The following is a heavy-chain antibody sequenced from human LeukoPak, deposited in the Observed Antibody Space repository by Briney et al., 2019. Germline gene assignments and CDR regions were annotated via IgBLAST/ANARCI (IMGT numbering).Heavy chain of an antibody. CDR3: ARDGDSGGYYYGPFDN. CDR2: ISSSRRTI. Sequence: GGSLRLSCAASGFTFSDYYMSWIRQAPGKGLEWVSYISSSRRTINYADSVKGRFTISRDNAKNSLYLQMNNLRAEDTAVYYCARDGDSGGYYYGPFDNWGQGTLVTVSS. D-gene: IGHD3-22*01. CDR1: GFTFSDYY. V-gene: IGHV3-11*04. J-gene: IGHJ4*02.